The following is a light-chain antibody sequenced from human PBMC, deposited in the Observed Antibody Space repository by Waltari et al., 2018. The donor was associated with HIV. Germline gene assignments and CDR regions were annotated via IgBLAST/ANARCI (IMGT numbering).Light chain of an antibody. J-gene: IGLJ1*01. Sequence: QSALTQPASVSGSPGQSISISCTGTSSDVGAYNYVSWYQQHPGQAPKLIIYDVNHRPSGISSPFSGSKSGNTASLTISGLQAEDEADYYCSSYTGSDTLLGVFGTGTKVTVL. CDR2: DVN. CDR3: SSYTGSDTLLGV. CDR1: SSDVGAYNY. V-gene: IGLV2-14*01.